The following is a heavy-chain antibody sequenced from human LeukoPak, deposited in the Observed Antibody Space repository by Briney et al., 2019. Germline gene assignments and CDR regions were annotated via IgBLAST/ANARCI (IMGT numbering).Heavy chain of an antibody. D-gene: IGHD6-13*01. Sequence: GGSLRLSCAASGFTFDDYAMHWVRQAPGKGLEWVSGISWNSGSIGYADSVKGRFTISRDNAKNSLYLQMNSLRAEDMALYYCAKGNSSSRYREYYFDYWGQGTLVTVSS. CDR3: AKGNSSSRYREYYFDY. V-gene: IGHV3-9*03. CDR2: ISWNSGSI. J-gene: IGHJ4*02. CDR1: GFTFDDYA.